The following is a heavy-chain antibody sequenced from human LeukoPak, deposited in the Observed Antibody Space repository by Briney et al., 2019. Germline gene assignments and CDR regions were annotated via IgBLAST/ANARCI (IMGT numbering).Heavy chain of an antibody. Sequence: SETLSLTCAVSGCSISSGYYWGWIRQPPGKGLEWIGSIYHSGSTYYNPSLKSRVTISVDTSKNQFSLKLSSVTAADMAVYHCARRRYDYVWGSYRPFDYWGQGTLVTVSS. CDR2: IYHSGST. D-gene: IGHD3-16*02. CDR3: ARRRYDYVWGSYRPFDY. CDR1: GCSISSGYY. J-gene: IGHJ4*02. V-gene: IGHV4-38-2*01.